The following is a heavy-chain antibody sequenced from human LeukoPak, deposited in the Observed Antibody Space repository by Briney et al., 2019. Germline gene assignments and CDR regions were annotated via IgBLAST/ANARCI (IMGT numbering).Heavy chain of an antibody. CDR3: ARGHDSSGYYFDY. J-gene: IGHJ4*02. CDR2: TYHTGNT. D-gene: IGHD3-22*01. CDR1: GDSITSTSYY. Sequence: SETLSLTCSVSGDSITSTSYYWAWIRQPPGKGLEWIGSTYHTGNTYYSPSLKSRVTISVDTSKNQFSLKLSSVTAADTAVYYCARGHDSSGYYFDYWGQGTLVTVSS. V-gene: IGHV4-39*07.